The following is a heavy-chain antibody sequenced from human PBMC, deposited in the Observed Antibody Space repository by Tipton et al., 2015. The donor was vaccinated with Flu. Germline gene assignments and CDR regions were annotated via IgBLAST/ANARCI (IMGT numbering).Heavy chain of an antibody. V-gene: IGHV4-61*01. D-gene: IGHD3-3*01. CDR3: TRGDFWSGYYVDY. CDR2: IYYSGST. Sequence: TLSLTCTVSGGSVSSGSYYWSWIRQPPGKGLEWIGYIYYSGSTNYNPPLKSRVTISVDTSKNQFSLKLSAVTAADTAVYYCTRGDFWSGYYVDYWAREPGSPSPQ. J-gene: IGHJ4*02. CDR1: GGSVSSGSYY.